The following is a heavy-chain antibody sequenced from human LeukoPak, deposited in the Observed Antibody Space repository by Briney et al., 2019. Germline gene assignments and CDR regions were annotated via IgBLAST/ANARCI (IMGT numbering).Heavy chain of an antibody. D-gene: IGHD3-22*01. CDR3: AREGRTYYYDSSGYYYGCDY. J-gene: IGHJ4*02. Sequence: GGSLRLSCAASGFTFSSYSMNWVRQAPGKGLEWVSSISSSSSYIYYADSVKGRFTISRDNAKNSLYPQMNSLRAEDTAVYYCAREGRTYYYDSSGYYYGCDYWGQGTLVTVSS. V-gene: IGHV3-21*01. CDR2: ISSSSSYI. CDR1: GFTFSSYS.